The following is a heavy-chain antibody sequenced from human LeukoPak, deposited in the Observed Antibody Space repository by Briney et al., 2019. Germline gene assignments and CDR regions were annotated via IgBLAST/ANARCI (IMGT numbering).Heavy chain of an antibody. Sequence: SETLSLTCTVSGGSISNYYWSWSRQPPGEGLEWIGCLYYSGSFKYNPSLKSRVTISVDSSKNQFSLRLSSVTAADTAFYYCARGHGSSYRFDPWGQGTLVPVSS. CDR3: ARGHGSSYRFDP. V-gene: IGHV4-59*01. J-gene: IGHJ5*02. CDR1: GGSISNYY. D-gene: IGHD6-13*01. CDR2: LYYSGSF.